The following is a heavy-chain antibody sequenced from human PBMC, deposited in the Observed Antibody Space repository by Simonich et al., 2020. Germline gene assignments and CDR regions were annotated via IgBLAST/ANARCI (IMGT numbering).Heavy chain of an antibody. D-gene: IGHD1-26*01. V-gene: IGHV4-34*01. CDR1: GGSFRGYY. J-gene: IGHJ4*02. CDR3: ARGLIGGSYYY. CDR2: INHSGRT. Sequence: QVQLQQWGAGLLKPSETLSLTCAVYGGSFRGYYVGWIRQPPGKGLEWIEEINHSGRTNYNPSLKSRVTISVDTSKNQFSLKLSSVTAADTAVYYCARGLIGGSYYYWGQGTLVTVSS.